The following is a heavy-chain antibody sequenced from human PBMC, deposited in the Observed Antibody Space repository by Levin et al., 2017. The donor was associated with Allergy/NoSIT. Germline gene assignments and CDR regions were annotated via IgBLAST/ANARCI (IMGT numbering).Heavy chain of an antibody. CDR3: ARKVSGMIVS. J-gene: IGHJ6*02. CDR1: GGSISSRSYY. Sequence: SQTLSLTCTVSGGSISSRSYYWGWIRQPPGKGLEWIGSIYSSGSTYYNPSLKSRVTISVDTSKNQFSLKLTSVTAADTAVYYCARKVSGMIVSWGQGTTVTVSS. V-gene: IGHV4-39*01. D-gene: IGHD3-22*01. CDR2: IYSSGST.